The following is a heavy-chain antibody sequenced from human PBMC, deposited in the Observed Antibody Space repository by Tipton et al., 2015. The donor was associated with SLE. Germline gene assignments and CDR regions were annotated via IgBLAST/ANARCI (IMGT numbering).Heavy chain of an antibody. J-gene: IGHJ4*02. Sequence: TLSLTCTVSGGSISSGGYYWSWIRQPAGKGPEWIGRITNNGNTYYIPSLQSRVTMSVDTSKNHFSLKLSSVTAADTAVYYCAGAWQGYCSGGTCYVLDYWGQGTLVTVSS. CDR2: ITNNGNT. D-gene: IGHD2-15*01. CDR1: GGSISSGGYY. CDR3: AGAWQGYCSGGTCYVLDY. V-gene: IGHV4-39*02.